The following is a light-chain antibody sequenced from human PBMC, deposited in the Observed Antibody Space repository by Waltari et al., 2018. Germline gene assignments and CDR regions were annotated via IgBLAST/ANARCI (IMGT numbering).Light chain of an antibody. CDR1: SSDVGGYNY. Sequence: QSALTPPPPASGSPGQSVTISCTGTSSDVGGYNYVSWYQQHPVKAPKLRIYEVSKGASGVPDCSSGTMSGSTASLTVSGLQAEDEADYYCSSYAGSNNLIFGGGTKLTVL. CDR3: SSYAGSNNLI. J-gene: IGLJ2*01. CDR2: EVS. V-gene: IGLV2-8*01.